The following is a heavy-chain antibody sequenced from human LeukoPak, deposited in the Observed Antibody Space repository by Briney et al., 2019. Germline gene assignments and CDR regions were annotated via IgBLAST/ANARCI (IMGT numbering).Heavy chain of an antibody. CDR3: ARGSSSRSWTQWYPDL. CDR2: ISYDGSNK. D-gene: IGHD6-13*01. J-gene: IGHJ2*01. Sequence: PGGSLRLSCAASGFTFSSYGMHWVREAPGKGVEWGAVISYDGSNKYYADSVKGRFTFSRDNYKNTLYLQMTSLRADDTGVYSCARGSSSRSWTQWYPDLWGRGTLVTVSS. V-gene: IGHV3-30*03. CDR1: GFTFSSYG.